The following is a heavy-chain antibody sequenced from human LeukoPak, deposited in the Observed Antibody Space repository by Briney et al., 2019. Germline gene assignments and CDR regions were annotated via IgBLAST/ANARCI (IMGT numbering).Heavy chain of an antibody. D-gene: IGHD3-22*01. CDR3: PRDRYYYHSSGYFY. V-gene: IGHV4-34*01. CDR1: GGALSSYN. J-gene: IGHJ4*02. CDR2: INNSGST. Sequence: RSVPRSLTCADYGGALSSYNGKWLREPPGKELEWIGEINNSGSTIYKPSLKSRVTISVDTSKNQFSLKLSSLTAADTAVYYCPRDRYYYHSSGYFYSCQGSRGMVSS.